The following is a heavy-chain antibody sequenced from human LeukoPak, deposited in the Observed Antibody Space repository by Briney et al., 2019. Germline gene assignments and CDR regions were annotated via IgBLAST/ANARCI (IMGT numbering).Heavy chain of an antibody. CDR3: VRMATRSNDF. J-gene: IGHJ4*02. V-gene: IGHV3-64D*09. CDR2: ISFTGDYI. CDR1: GFTFSNYV. Sequence: GGSLRLSCSASGFTFSNYVFHWVRQAPGKGLEFVSAISFTGDYIYYADSVKGRFTTSRDNSDNTVHLQMSSLRIEDTAVYYCVRMATRSNDFWGQGTLVTVSS. D-gene: IGHD5-24*01.